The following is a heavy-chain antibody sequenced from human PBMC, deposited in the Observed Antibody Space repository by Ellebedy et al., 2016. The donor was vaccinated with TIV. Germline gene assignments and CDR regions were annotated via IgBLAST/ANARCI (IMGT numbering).Heavy chain of an antibody. V-gene: IGHV3-72*01. D-gene: IGHD2-15*01. Sequence: PGGSLRLSCAASGIIPSDHYMDWVRQVQGKWLEWVGRIRRKVNSDTTEYAVSVKGRFIIQRDDSKNSLYLQMSSLKTEDTAVYYCARDQSGGSSLDGTWGQGTLVTVSS. CDR1: GIIPSDHY. J-gene: IGHJ5*02. CDR3: ARDQSGGSSLDGT. CDR2: IRRKVNSDTT.